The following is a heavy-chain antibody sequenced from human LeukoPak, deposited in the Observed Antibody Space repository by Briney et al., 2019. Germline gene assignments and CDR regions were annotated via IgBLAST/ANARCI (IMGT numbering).Heavy chain of an antibody. Sequence: PGGSLRLSCAASGFTFSNYGMHWVRQAPGKGLEWVSSISSSSSYIYYADSVKGRFTISRDSAKNSLSLQMNSLRAEDTAVYYCGRSDYGDFPYYFDYWGQGTLVTVSS. D-gene: IGHD4-17*01. CDR3: GRSDYGDFPYYFDY. J-gene: IGHJ4*02. CDR2: ISSSSSYI. CDR1: GFTFSNYG. V-gene: IGHV3-21*01.